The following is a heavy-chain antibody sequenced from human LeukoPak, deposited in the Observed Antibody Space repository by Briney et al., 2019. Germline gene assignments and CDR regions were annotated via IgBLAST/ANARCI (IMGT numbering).Heavy chain of an antibody. CDR1: GFTFSSHA. Sequence: VGSLRLSCAASGFTFSSHAMSWVRQAPGKGLEWVSGIHDSGGITYYADSMKGRFTISRDNSKNTLYLQMNSLRAEDTAIYYCAKDRGSVGADFDYWGQGTLITVSS. CDR3: AKDRGSVGADFDY. CDR2: IHDSGGIT. V-gene: IGHV3-23*01. D-gene: IGHD1-26*01. J-gene: IGHJ4*02.